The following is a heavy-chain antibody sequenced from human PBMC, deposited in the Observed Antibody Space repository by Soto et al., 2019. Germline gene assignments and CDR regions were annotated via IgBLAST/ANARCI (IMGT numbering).Heavy chain of an antibody. CDR3: ARDQMRAGTFDY. Sequence: GASVKVSCKASGGTFSSYAISWVRQAPGQGLEWMGGIIPIFGTANYAQKFQGRVTITADKSTSTAYMELSSLRSEDTAVYYCARDQMRAGTFDYWGQGTLVTVSS. CDR2: IIPIFGTA. V-gene: IGHV1-69*06. D-gene: IGHD6-13*01. J-gene: IGHJ4*02. CDR1: GGTFSSYA.